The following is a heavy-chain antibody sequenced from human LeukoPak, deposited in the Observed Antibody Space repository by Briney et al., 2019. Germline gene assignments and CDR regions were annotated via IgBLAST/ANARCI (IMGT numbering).Heavy chain of an antibody. D-gene: IGHD1-7*01. CDR2: INDNGRA. V-gene: IGHV4-34*01. CDR1: GGSFSNYY. CDR3: ARRWNYGRNYYIDV. J-gene: IGHJ6*03. Sequence: SETLSLTCAAYGGSFSNYYWNWIRQPPGKGLEWLGEINDNGRANYNPSPMSRVTVSVDTSKNQFSLRLTSVTATDTAVYYCARRWNYGRNYYIDVWGKGATVSVSS.